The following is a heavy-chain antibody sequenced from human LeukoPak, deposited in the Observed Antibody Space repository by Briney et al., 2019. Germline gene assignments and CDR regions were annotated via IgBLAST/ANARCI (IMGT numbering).Heavy chain of an antibody. CDR3: ARGRSPDYWYFDL. Sequence: GGSLRLSCAASGFTFSSYAMHWVRQAPGKGLEWAALISHNGSSKYYADSVRGRFTISRDNSNTLYLEMNSLRPEDTAVFYCARGRSPDYWYFDLWGRGTLVTVSS. CDR1: GFTFSSYA. J-gene: IGHJ2*01. V-gene: IGHV3-30-3*01. CDR2: ISHNGSSK.